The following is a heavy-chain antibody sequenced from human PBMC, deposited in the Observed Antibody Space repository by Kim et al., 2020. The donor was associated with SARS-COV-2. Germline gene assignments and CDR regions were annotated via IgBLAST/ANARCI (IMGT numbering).Heavy chain of an antibody. CDR1: GITVTTNY. J-gene: IGHJ4*02. CDR3: AREPYSSTWLDY. V-gene: IGHV3-66*01. Sequence: GGSLRLSCAVSGITVTTNYMNWVRQAPGKGLEWVSTIYSGGTTYYADSVKGRFTISRDTSKNTLYLQMNSLRAEDTAVYYCAREPYSSTWLDYWGPRTLV. D-gene: IGHD6-13*01. CDR2: IYSGGTT.